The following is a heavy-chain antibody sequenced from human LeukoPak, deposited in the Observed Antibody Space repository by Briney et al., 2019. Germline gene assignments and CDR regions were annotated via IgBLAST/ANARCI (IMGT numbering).Heavy chain of an antibody. CDR2: IYTSGST. J-gene: IGHJ6*02. Sequence: TASQTLSLTCTVSGGSISSGSYYWSWIRQPAGKGLEWIGRIYTSGSTNYNPSLKSRVTISVDTSKNQFSLKLSSVTAADTAVYYCARDKRGRYNWNYYYGMDVWGQGTTVTVSS. CDR3: ARDKRGRYNWNYYYGMDV. D-gene: IGHD1-20*01. CDR1: GGSISSGSYY. V-gene: IGHV4-61*02.